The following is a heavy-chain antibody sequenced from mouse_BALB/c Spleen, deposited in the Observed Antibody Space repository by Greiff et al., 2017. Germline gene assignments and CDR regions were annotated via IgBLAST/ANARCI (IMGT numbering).Heavy chain of an antibody. Sequence: QVQLQQPGAELVRPGASVKLSCKASGYTFTSYWINWVKQRPGQGLEWIGNIYPSDSYTNYNQKFKDKATLTVDKSSSTAYMQLSSPTSEDSAVYYFTNTYRYDYAMDYWGQGTSVTVSS. CDR3: TNTYRYDYAMDY. J-gene: IGHJ4*01. D-gene: IGHD2-14*01. CDR2: IYPSDSYT. CDR1: GYTFTSYW. V-gene: IGHV1-69*02.